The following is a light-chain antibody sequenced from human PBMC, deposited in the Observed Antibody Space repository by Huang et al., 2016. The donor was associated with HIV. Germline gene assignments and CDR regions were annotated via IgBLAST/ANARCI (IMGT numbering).Light chain of an antibody. V-gene: IGKV3-20*01. Sequence: EIVLTQSPGTLSLSPGERVTLSCRASQSVGSDSLAWYQKKPGQAPRLLIYAASTRATGISDRFRGSGSGTDFTLTISRLEPEDFAVYYCQQYGRSPWMFGQGTKVEVK. CDR2: AAS. J-gene: IGKJ1*01. CDR1: QSVGSDS. CDR3: QQYGRSPWM.